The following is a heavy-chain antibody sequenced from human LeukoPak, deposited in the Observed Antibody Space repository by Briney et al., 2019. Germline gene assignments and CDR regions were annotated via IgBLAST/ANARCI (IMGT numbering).Heavy chain of an antibody. CDR1: GYTFTGYY. J-gene: IGHJ4*02. CDR3: ARGRGGGYFDF. Sequence: ASVKVSCKASGYTFTGYYMHWVRQAPGQGLEWMGWTNPKSGVTNYVQKFQGRVTMTRDTSISTAYMELSRLRSDDTAVYSCARGRGGGYFDFWGQETLVTVSS. D-gene: IGHD2-15*01. CDR2: TNPKSGVT. V-gene: IGHV1-2*02.